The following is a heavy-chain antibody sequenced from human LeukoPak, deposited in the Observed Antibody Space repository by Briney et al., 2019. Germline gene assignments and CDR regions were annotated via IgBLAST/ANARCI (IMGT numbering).Heavy chain of an antibody. CDR3: ARRRIAADRALDY. Sequence: SGTLSLTCAVSGGSISSSNWWSWIRQPPGKGLEWIGEINHSGSNYNPSLKSRVTISVDTSKNQFSLKLSSVTAADTAVYYCARRRIAADRALDYWGQGTLVTVSS. CDR1: GGSISSSNW. D-gene: IGHD6-25*01. J-gene: IGHJ4*02. CDR2: INHSGS. V-gene: IGHV4-4*02.